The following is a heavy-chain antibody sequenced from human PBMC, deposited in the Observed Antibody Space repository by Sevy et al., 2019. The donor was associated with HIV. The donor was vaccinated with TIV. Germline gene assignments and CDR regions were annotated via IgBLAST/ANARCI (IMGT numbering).Heavy chain of an antibody. Sequence: GGSLRLSCAASGFTFSSYEMNWVRQAPGKGLEWVSYISNSGSADYYSDSVRGRFTVSSDNTRNSLSLQMNSLRAEDTALYYCARDLPPSATTVAHFDYWGRGTLVTVSS. CDR1: GFTFSSYE. J-gene: IGHJ4*02. D-gene: IGHD4-17*01. CDR2: ISNSGSAD. CDR3: ARDLPPSATTVAHFDY. V-gene: IGHV3-48*03.